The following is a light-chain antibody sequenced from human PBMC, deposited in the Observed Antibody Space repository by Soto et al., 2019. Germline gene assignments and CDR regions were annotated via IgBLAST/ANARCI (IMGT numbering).Light chain of an antibody. V-gene: IGKV3-15*01. CDR3: QQYNNWSPWT. CDR1: QSVSNN. CDR2: DAS. Sequence: ILMTQSPATLYVSPGERATLSCRVSQSVSNNLAWYQQKPGQAPRLLIYDASTRATGIPARFSGSGSGTEFTLTISGLQSEDFAVYYCQQYNNWSPWTFGQGTKVEIK. J-gene: IGKJ1*01.